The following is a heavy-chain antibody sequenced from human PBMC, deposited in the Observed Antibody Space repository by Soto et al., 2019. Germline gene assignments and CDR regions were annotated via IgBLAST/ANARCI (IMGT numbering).Heavy chain of an antibody. J-gene: IGHJ6*02. CDR2: IYPGDSDT. D-gene: IGHD3-3*01. V-gene: IGHV5-51*01. CDR1: GYSFTSYW. CDR3: ARLSSRDYYDFWSGYWSMDV. Sequence: GESLKISCKGSGYSFTSYWIGWVRQMPGKGLEWMGIIYPGDSDTRYSPSFQGQVTISADKSISTAYLQWSSLKASDTAMYFFARLSSRDYYDFWSGYWSMDVWGQGTTVTVSS.